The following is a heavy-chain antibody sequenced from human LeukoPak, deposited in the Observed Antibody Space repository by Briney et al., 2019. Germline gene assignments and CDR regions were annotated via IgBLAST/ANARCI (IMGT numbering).Heavy chain of an antibody. J-gene: IGHJ4*02. CDR1: GSSFTSYW. Sequence: GESLKISCKGSGSSFTSYWIGWVRQMPGKGLEWMGIIYPGDSDTRYSPSFQGQVTISADKSISTAYLQWSSLKASDTAMYYCARQGGYYDSSGPHDYWGQGTLVTVSS. CDR2: IYPGDSDT. D-gene: IGHD3-22*01. V-gene: IGHV5-51*01. CDR3: ARQGGYYDSSGPHDY.